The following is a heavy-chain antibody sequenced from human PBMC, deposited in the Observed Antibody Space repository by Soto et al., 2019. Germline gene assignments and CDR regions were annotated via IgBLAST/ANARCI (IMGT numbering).Heavy chain of an antibody. Sequence: PSETLSLTCTVSGGSISSYYWSWIRQPAGKGLEWIGRIYTSGSTNYNPSLKSRVTMSVDTSKNQFSLKLSSVTAADTAVYYCARDYTIFGVVLSHVFDYWGQGTLVTVS. D-gene: IGHD3-3*01. CDR2: IYTSGST. CDR1: GGSISSYY. V-gene: IGHV4-4*07. J-gene: IGHJ4*02. CDR3: ARDYTIFGVVLSHVFDY.